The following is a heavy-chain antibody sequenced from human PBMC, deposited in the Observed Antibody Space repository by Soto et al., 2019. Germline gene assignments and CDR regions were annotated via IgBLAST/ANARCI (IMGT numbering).Heavy chain of an antibody. J-gene: IGHJ4*02. CDR2: IKPDGSDK. Sequence: EVQLVQSGGGLVQPGGSLRLSCGASGFIFSSHWMTWVRQAPGKGLEWVANIKPDGSDKHYVDSVKGRFTISRDNDEYSLYLQMSSLLAEDTAVYYCARLYVSVSTFEYWGQGPLVTVSS. CDR3: ARLYVSVSTFEY. CDR1: GFIFSSHW. D-gene: IGHD1-26*01. V-gene: IGHV3-7*01.